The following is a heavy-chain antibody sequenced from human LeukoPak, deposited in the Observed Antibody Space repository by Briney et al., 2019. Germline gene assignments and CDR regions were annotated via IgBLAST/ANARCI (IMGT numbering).Heavy chain of an antibody. J-gene: IGHJ4*02. Sequence: GGSLRLSCAASGFTFTDFHMNWIRQAPGKGPERVSFISDRGTTMDYADSVRGRFTISRDNAKNSLYLQLNSLRAEDTALYYCARSKFRYCPGGIWGPGTLVTVSS. D-gene: IGHD2-8*02. CDR2: ISDRGTTM. CDR3: ARSKFRYCPGGI. CDR1: GFTFTDFH. V-gene: IGHV3-11*04.